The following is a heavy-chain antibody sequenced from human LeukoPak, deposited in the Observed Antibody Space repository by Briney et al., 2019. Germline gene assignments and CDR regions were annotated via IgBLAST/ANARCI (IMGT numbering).Heavy chain of an antibody. J-gene: IGHJ5*02. D-gene: IGHD3-22*01. CDR2: IIPILGIA. CDR1: GGTFSSYA. V-gene: IGHV1-69*04. CDR3: ARDRITMIGYWFDP. Sequence: GASVKVSCKASGGTFSSYAISLVRRAPGQGLEWMGRIIPILGIANYAQKFQGRVTITADKSTSTAYMELSSLRSEDTAVYYCARDRITMIGYWFDPWGQGTLVTVSS.